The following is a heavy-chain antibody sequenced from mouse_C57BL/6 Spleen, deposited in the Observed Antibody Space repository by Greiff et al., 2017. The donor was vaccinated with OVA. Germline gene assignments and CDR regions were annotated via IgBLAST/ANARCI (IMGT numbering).Heavy chain of an antibody. CDR2: IYPGDGDT. D-gene: IGHD3-1*01. CDR1: GYAFSSYW. J-gene: IGHJ2*01. V-gene: IGHV1-80*01. CDR3: ARSGRGRDLDY. Sequence: VQLQQSGAELVKPGASVKISCKASGYAFSSYWMNWVKQRPGKGLEWIGQIYPGDGDTNYNGKFKGKATLTADKSSSTAYMQLSRLTSEDSAVYLCARSGRGRDLDYWGQGTTLTVSS.